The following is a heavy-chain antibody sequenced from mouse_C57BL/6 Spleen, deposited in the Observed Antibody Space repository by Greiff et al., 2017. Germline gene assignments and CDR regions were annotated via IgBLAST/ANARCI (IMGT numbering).Heavy chain of an antibody. D-gene: IGHD1-1*01. V-gene: IGHV1-39*01. J-gene: IGHJ3*01. Sequence: LVESGPELVKPGASVKISCKASGYSFTDYNMNWVKQSNGKSLEWIGVINPNYGTTSYNQKFKGKATLTVDQSSSTAYMQLNSLTSEDSAVYYCASPYYYGGSPFAYWGQGTLVTVSA. CDR3: ASPYYYGGSPFAY. CDR2: INPNYGTT. CDR1: GYSFTDYN.